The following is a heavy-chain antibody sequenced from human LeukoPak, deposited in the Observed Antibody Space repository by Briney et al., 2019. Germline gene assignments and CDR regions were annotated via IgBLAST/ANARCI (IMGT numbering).Heavy chain of an antibody. CDR2: ISYDGSNK. Sequence: GGSLRLSCAASGFTFSSYAMHWVRQAPGKGLEWVAVISYDGSNKYYADSVKGRFTISRDNSKNTLYLQMNSLRAEDTAVYYCAKFQWYSSSSGGDYWGQGTLVTVSS. CDR1: GFTFSSYA. D-gene: IGHD6-6*01. V-gene: IGHV3-30-3*02. CDR3: AKFQWYSSSSGGDY. J-gene: IGHJ4*02.